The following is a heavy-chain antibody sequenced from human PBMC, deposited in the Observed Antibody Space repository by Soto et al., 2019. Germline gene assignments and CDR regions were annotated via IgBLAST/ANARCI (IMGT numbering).Heavy chain of an antibody. V-gene: IGHV3-23*01. CDR3: AKGERTSYYDYVWGSYRSIGHLDY. Sequence: SLRLSCAASGFTFSSYAMSWVRQAPGKGLEWVSAISGSGGSTYYADSVKGRFTISRDNSKNTLYLQMNSLRAEDTAVYYCAKGERTSYYDYVWGSYRSIGHLDYWGQGTLVTVSS. CDR2: ISGSGGST. D-gene: IGHD3-16*02. J-gene: IGHJ4*02. CDR1: GFTFSSYA.